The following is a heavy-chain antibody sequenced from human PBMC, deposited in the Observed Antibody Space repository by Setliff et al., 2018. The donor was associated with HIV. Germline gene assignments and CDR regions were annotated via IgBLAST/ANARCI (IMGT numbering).Heavy chain of an antibody. CDR1: GFTFSDYY. CDR2: ISSSSSYT. V-gene: IGHV3-11*03. D-gene: IGHD3-22*01. Sequence: PGGSLRLSCAASGFTFSDYYMSWIRQAPGKGLEWVSYISSSSSYTNYADSVKGRFTISRDNAKNSLYLQMNSLRAEDTAVYYCARASYYYDSSGGVDYWGQGTLVTVSS. J-gene: IGHJ4*02. CDR3: ARASYYYDSSGGVDY.